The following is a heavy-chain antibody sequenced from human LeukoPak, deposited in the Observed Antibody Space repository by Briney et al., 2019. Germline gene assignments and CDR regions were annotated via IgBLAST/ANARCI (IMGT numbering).Heavy chain of an antibody. Sequence: GASVKVSCRASGGTFSSYTISWVRQAPGQGLEWMGRIIPILGIANYAQKFQGRVTITADKSTSTAYMELSSLRSEDMAVYYCASNYDSSGYYLDSHFDYWGQGTLVTVSS. V-gene: IGHV1-69*02. CDR2: IIPILGIA. J-gene: IGHJ4*02. D-gene: IGHD3-22*01. CDR1: GGTFSSYT. CDR3: ASNYDSSGYYLDSHFDY.